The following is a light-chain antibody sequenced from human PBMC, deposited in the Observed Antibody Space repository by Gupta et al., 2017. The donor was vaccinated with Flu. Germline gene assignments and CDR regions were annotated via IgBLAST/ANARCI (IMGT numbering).Light chain of an antibody. CDR3: QQSYSSPQT. V-gene: IGKV1-39*01. Sequence: GDRVTITCRASQNINSYLNWYQQRPGKAPRLLINAASSLQTGVPSRFSGSGSGKDFTLTINSLQPEDFATYHCQQSYSSPQTFGQGTKVA. CDR2: AAS. CDR1: QNINSY. J-gene: IGKJ1*01.